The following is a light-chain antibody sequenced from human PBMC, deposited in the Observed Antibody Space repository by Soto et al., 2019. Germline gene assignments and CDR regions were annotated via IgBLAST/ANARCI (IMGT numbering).Light chain of an antibody. V-gene: IGKV1-5*03. CDR3: QQYESLLS. Sequence: DIQMTQSPSTLSASVGDRAIITCRASQSISTWVAWYQQKPGKAPKLLISKASTLESGVPSRFSGSGSGTVFTLTISSLQPDDFATYYCQQYESLLSFGGGTKVEIK. J-gene: IGKJ4*01. CDR2: KAS. CDR1: QSISTW.